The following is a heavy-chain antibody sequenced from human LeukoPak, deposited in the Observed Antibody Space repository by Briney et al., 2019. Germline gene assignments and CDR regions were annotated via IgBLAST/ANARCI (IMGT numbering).Heavy chain of an antibody. Sequence: ASVKVSCKASGYIFTGYYMHWVRQAPGQGLEWMGWINPNSGDTNYAQKFQGRVTMIRDTSISTAYMELSRLRSDDTAVYYCARVRYRLAETYIDYWGQGTLVTVSS. V-gene: IGHV1-2*02. CDR3: ARVRYRLAETYIDY. D-gene: IGHD3-16*01. CDR1: GYIFTGYY. CDR2: INPNSGDT. J-gene: IGHJ4*02.